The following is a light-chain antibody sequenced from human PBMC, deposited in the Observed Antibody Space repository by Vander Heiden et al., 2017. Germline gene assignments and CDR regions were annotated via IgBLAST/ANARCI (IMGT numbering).Light chain of an antibody. Sequence: SYELTQPPSVSVSPGQTARITCSGDALPKKYAYWYQQKSGQAPVLVIYEDSKRPSGIPGRFSGSSSGTMATLTISGAQVEDEADYYCYSTDSSGNHRGVFGTGTKVTVL. CDR1: ALPKKY. V-gene: IGLV3-10*01. J-gene: IGLJ1*01. CDR3: YSTDSSGNHRGV. CDR2: EDS.